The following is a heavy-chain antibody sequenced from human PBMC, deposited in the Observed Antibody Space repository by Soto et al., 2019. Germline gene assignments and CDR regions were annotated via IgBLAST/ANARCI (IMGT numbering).Heavy chain of an antibody. V-gene: IGHV4-39*01. Sequence: SETLSLTCTVSGGSISSSSYYWGWIRQPPGKGLEWIGSIYYSGSTYYNPSLKSRVTISVDTSKNQFSLKLSSVTAADTAVYYCARHGYYDILTGYYGDYYYGMDVWGQGTTVT. D-gene: IGHD3-9*01. CDR1: GGSISSSSYY. J-gene: IGHJ6*02. CDR3: ARHGYYDILTGYYGDYYYGMDV. CDR2: IYYSGST.